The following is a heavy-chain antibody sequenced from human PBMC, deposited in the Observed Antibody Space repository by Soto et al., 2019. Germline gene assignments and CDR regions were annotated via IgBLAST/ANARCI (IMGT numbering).Heavy chain of an antibody. D-gene: IGHD2-21*01. CDR1: GASLSDNY. V-gene: IGHV4-34*01. Sequence: SETLSLTCAVYGASLSDNYCNWLRQPPGKGLEWIGEINHSGNTNYNPSLRSRVTTSIDTSKNQLSLNLRSVSAADTAVYYCARGRGEFDDWGQGTPVTVSS. J-gene: IGHJ5*02. CDR2: INHSGNT. CDR3: ARGRGEFDD.